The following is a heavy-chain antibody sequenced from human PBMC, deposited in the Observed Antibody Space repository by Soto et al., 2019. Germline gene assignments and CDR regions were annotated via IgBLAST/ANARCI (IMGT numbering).Heavy chain of an antibody. V-gene: IGHV3-30-3*01. J-gene: IGHJ4*02. Sequence: GGTLRLSCAASGFTFSSYAMHWVRQAPGKGLEWVAVISYDGSNKYYADSVKGRFTISRDNSKNTLYLQMNSPRAEDTAVYYCARDGGILRYFDWFSPGTFAYCSQGSLATVSS. CDR1: GFTFSSYA. CDR2: ISYDGSNK. D-gene: IGHD3-9*01. CDR3: ARDGGILRYFDWFSPGTFAY.